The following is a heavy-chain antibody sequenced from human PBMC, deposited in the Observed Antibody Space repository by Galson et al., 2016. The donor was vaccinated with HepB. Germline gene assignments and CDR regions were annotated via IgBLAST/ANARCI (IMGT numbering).Heavy chain of an antibody. CDR1: GFSLTSGGVG. J-gene: IGHJ3*01. D-gene: IGHD2-21*01. Sequence: PALVKPTQTLTLTCTFSGFSLTSGGVGVGWVRQPPGEALECLALIFWDDDKRLSPSLKNRLNIKKETSRNQVVLTMSNMAPEDTVTYFCAHRGRGSDCFDVWGQGTLVTVSS. V-gene: IGHV2-5*02. CDR3: AHRGRGSDCFDV. CDR2: IFWDDDK.